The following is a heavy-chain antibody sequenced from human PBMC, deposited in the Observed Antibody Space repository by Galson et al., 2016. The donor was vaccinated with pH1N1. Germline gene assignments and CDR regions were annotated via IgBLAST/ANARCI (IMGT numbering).Heavy chain of an antibody. Sequence: QSGAEVTKPGESLKISCKGSGYIFSTFWIGWVRQMPGKGLEWMGIVYPGDSDTRYNPSFKGQVTISVDKSISTAYLQWSSLKASDSAIYFCARHQSSSDDYFFYNMDVWGQGTTVTASS. D-gene: IGHD6-6*01. CDR1: GYIFSTFW. CDR2: VYPGDSDT. V-gene: IGHV5-51*01. J-gene: IGHJ6*02. CDR3: ARHQSSSDDYFFYNMDV.